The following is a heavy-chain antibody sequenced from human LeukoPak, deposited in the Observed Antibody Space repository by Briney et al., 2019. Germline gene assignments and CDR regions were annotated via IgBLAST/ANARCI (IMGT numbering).Heavy chain of an antibody. CDR3: ARDARRGDYSSHYYYGMDV. CDR1: GFTFSDYY. V-gene: IGHV3-11*01. J-gene: IGHJ6*02. CDR2: ISSSGSTI. Sequence: GGSLRLSCAASGFTFSDYYMSWIRQAPGKGLEWVSYISSSGSTIYYADSVKGRFTISRDNAKNSLYLQMNSLRAEDTAVCYCARDARRGDYSSHYYYGMDVWGQGTTVTVSS. D-gene: IGHD2-21*02.